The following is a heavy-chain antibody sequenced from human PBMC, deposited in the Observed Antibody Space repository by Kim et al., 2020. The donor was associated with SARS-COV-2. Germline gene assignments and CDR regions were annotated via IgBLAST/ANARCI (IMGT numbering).Heavy chain of an antibody. CDR2: IYYSGRT. D-gene: IGHD3-3*01. V-gene: IGHV4-39*01. J-gene: IGHJ4*02. Sequence: SETLSLTCTVSGGSISSSSYYWGWIRQPPGKGLEWIGSIYYSGRTYYNPSLKSRVTISVDTSKNQFSLKLSSVTAADTAVYYCARHPTATVSRFLEWLLYLDYWGQGTLVTVSS. CDR3: ARHPTATVSRFLEWLLYLDY. CDR1: GGSISSSSYY.